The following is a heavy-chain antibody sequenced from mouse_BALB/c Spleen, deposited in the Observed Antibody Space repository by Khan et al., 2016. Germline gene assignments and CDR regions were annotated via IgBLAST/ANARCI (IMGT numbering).Heavy chain of an antibody. J-gene: IGHJ2*01. CDR3: ARDYYGSSEYYFDY. V-gene: IGHV14-1*02. Sequence: VQLQQSGAELVRPGALVKLSCKASGFNIKDYYMHWVKQRPEQGLEWIGWIDPENGNTIYDPKFQGKASITADTSSNTAYLQLRSLPSEDTAFYYWARDYYGSSEYYFDYWGQGTTLTVSA. D-gene: IGHD1-1*01. CDR1: GFNIKDYY. CDR2: IDPENGNT.